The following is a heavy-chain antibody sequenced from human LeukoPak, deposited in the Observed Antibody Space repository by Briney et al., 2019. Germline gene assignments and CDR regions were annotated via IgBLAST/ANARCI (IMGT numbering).Heavy chain of an antibody. CDR2: INHSGST. V-gene: IGHV4-34*01. CDR3: ARVSVVVTALFDY. J-gene: IGHJ4*02. Sequence: SETLFLTCAVKGGSFRGYYWSWIGQPPGKGLEWIGEINHSGSTNYNPSLKSRVTISVDTSKNQFSLKLSSVTAADTAVYYCARVSVVVTALFDYWGQGTLVTVSS. CDR1: GGSFRGYY. D-gene: IGHD2-21*02.